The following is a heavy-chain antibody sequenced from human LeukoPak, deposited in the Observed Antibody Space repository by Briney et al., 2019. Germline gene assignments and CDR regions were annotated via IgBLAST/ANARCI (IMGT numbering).Heavy chain of an antibody. CDR1: GFTFNKAW. Sequence: GGSLRLSCAASGFTFNKAWMSWVRQAPGKGLEWIGRVKKKTGGGTTDYAAPVKGRFTISRDDSKNTLYLQMNSLETEDTAVYYCAASLGLLPYYFDYWGQGTLVTVSS. D-gene: IGHD2-15*01. J-gene: IGHJ4*02. CDR3: AASLGLLPYYFDY. CDR2: VKKKTGGGTT. V-gene: IGHV3-15*01.